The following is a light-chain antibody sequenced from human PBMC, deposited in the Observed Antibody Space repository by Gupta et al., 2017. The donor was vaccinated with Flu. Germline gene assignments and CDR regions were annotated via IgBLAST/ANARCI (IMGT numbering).Light chain of an antibody. CDR1: SSDVGGYNY. CDR3: CSYAGSWDVV. CDR2: DVS. J-gene: IGLJ2*01. V-gene: IGLV2-11*01. Sequence: QSALPQPRSVSGSPGQSVTISCTGTSSDVGGYNYVYWYQQHPGKAPQLMIYDVSKRPSGVPDRFSGSKSGNTASLTISGLQAEDEADYYCCSYAGSWDVVFGGGTKLTVL.